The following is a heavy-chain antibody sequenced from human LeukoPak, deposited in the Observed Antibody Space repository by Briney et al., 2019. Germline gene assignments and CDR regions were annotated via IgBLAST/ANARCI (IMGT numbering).Heavy chain of an antibody. V-gene: IGHV1-3*01. D-gene: IGHD3-9*01. CDR3: AIAFWLAAPSV. J-gene: IGHJ6*02. CDR2: INAGNGNT. Sequence: ASVTVSCKASGYTFTSYAMHWVRQAPGQRLEWMGWINAGNGNTKYSQKFQGRATITRDTSASTAYMELSSLRSEDTAVYYCAIAFWLAAPSVWGQGTTVTVSS. CDR1: GYTFTSYA.